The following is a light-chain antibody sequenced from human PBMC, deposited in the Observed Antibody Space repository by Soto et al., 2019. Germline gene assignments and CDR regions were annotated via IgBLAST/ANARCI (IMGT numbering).Light chain of an antibody. CDR2: EVT. CDR1: SSDVGIYDY. J-gene: IGLJ2*01. V-gene: IGLV2-14*01. Sequence: QSALTQPASVSGSPGQSISISCTGTSSDVGIYDYVSWYQHHPGKAPKLMVYEVTNRPSGVSNRFSGSKSGNTASLTISGLHAEDEADSYCSSFSSDSTPLVFGGGTKLTVL. CDR3: SSFSSDSTPLV.